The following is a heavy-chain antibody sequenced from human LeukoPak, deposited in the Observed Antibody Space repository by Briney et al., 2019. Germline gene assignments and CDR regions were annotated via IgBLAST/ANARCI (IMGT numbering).Heavy chain of an antibody. J-gene: IGHJ4*02. CDR3: AGQASGYLNAPFDY. V-gene: IGHV4-4*09. CDR1: GGSISSYY. D-gene: IGHD3-3*01. Sequence: SETLSLTCTVSGGSISSYYWSWIRQPPGKGLEWIGYIYTSGSTNYNPSFKSRVTISVDTSKNQFSLKLSSVTAADTAVYYCAGQASGYLNAPFDYWDQGTLVTVSS. CDR2: IYTSGST.